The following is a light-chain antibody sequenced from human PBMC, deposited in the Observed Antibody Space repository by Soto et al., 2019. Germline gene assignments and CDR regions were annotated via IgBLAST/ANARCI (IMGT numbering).Light chain of an antibody. CDR3: CSYTGSDTLKV. V-gene: IGLV2-11*01. CDR2: DVT. J-gene: IGLJ3*02. CDR1: SSDVGGYNY. Sequence: QSVLTQPRSVSGSPGQSVTISCTGTSSDVGGYNYVSWYQQHPGKAPKLMIYDVTKRPSGVPDRFSGSKSGNTASLTISALQSEDEADYYCCSYTGSDTLKVFGGGTTLTVL.